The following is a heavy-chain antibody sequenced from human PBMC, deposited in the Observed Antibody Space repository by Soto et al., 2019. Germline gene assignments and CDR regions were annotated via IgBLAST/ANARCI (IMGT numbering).Heavy chain of an antibody. CDR3: ARDGGYCSGGSCHFDY. CDR1: GGSFSGYY. CDR2: INHSGSN. V-gene: IGHV4-34*01. Sequence: QVQLQQWGAGLLKPSETLSLTCAVYGGSFSGYYWSWIRQPPGKGLEWIGEINHSGSNNYNPSLKSRVTISVDTSKIQFSLKLSSVTAADTAVYYCARDGGYCSGGSCHFDYWGQGTLGTVSS. D-gene: IGHD2-15*01. J-gene: IGHJ4*02.